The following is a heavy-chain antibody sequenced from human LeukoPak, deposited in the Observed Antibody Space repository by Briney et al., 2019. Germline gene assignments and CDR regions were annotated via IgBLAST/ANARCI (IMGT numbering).Heavy chain of an antibody. V-gene: IGHV3-23*01. CDR3: AKEGRVVVDAYFDY. D-gene: IGHD2-15*01. CDR1: GFTFSSYA. CDR2: ISRSGGSI. Sequence: GGSLTLFCAASGFTFSSYAMRWARHAPGEGLEWVSAISRSGGSIYYADSVKGRFAISRDNSKNTLYLQMNSLRAEDTAVYYCAKEGRVVVDAYFDYWGPGTPVTASS. J-gene: IGHJ4*02.